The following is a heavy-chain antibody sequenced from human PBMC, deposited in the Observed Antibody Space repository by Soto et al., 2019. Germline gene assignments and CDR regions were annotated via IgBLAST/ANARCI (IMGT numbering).Heavy chain of an antibody. CDR3: ESSGYYVY. V-gene: IGHV3-33*01. J-gene: IGHJ4*02. Sequence: GGSLRLSCAVSGFTFRSYVMHWARQPPGKGLEWVAVIWYDGGSKYHEDSVKGRFTISRDNSKNKLYLQMNSLRAEDTAVYYYESSGYYVYWGQGTLVTVSS. CDR1: GFTFRSYV. CDR2: IWYDGGSK. D-gene: IGHD3-22*01.